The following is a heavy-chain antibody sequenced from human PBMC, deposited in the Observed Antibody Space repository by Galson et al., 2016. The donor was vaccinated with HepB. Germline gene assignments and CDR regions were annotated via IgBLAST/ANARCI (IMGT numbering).Heavy chain of an antibody. V-gene: IGHV3-23*01. Sequence: SLRLSCAASGFTFSDYAMNWVRQAPGKGLEWVSSLSGSGGSRYFADSVKGRFTVSRDNSRNTLYLQMNSLRAEDTAIYYCAKEDYCDSSGYWRHWGQGTLVTVSS. D-gene: IGHD3-22*01. CDR3: AKEDYCDSSGYWRH. CDR1: GFTFSDYA. J-gene: IGHJ4*02. CDR2: LSGSGGSR.